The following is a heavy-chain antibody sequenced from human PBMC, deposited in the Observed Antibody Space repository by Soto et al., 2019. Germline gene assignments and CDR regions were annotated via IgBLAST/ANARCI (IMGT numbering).Heavy chain of an antibody. V-gene: IGHV4-34*01. J-gene: IGHJ6*03. CDR2: INHSGTT. Sequence: QVQLQQWGAGLLRPSETLSLTCAVYGESFTGYYWSWIRQPPGAGLEGIGEINHSGTTNYNPSLKSRVIISVDTSKNQFSLKLSSVTAADTAVYYCARGYYDFWSGFPSMDVWGKGTTVTVSS. CDR3: ARGYYDFWSGFPSMDV. D-gene: IGHD3-3*01. CDR1: GESFTGYY.